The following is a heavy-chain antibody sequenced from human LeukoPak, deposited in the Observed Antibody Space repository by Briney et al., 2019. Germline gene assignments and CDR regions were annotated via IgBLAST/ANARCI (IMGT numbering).Heavy chain of an antibody. CDR1: GYTFTSYG. CDR2: ISAYNGNT. CDR3: ARRSGSQTEDYFDY. J-gene: IGHJ4*02. D-gene: IGHD1-26*01. V-gene: IGHV1-18*01. Sequence: ASVKVSCKASGYTFTSYGISWVRQAPGQGLEWMGWISAYNGNTNYAQKLQGRVTMTTDTSTSTAYMELRSLRSGDTAVYYCARRSGSQTEDYFDYWGQGTLVTVSS.